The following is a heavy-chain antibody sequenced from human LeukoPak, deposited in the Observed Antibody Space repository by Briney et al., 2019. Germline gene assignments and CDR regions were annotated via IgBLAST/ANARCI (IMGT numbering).Heavy chain of an antibody. Sequence: ASVKVSCKASGYTFSSYGLSWVRQAPGQGLEWMGWISAYNGNTNYAQKFQGRVTMTTDTSTSTAYMELRSLRCDDTAVYYCARAPYSSGWYGEDYWGRGTLVTVSS. D-gene: IGHD6-13*01. J-gene: IGHJ4*02. CDR1: GYTFSSYG. CDR3: ARAPYSSGWYGEDY. V-gene: IGHV1-18*01. CDR2: ISAYNGNT.